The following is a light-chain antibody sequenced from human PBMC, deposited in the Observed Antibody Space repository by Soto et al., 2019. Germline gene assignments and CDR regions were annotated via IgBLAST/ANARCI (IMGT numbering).Light chain of an antibody. CDR1: QTITSW. Sequence: DIQMTQSPSTLSASVGDRVTITCRASQTITSWLAWYQQKPGKAPKLLIYDASSLESGVPSRFSGSGSGPEFTLTITSLQPDDFAIYYCQQGGTFGQGTKVDIK. CDR2: DAS. J-gene: IGKJ1*01. V-gene: IGKV1-5*01. CDR3: QQGGT.